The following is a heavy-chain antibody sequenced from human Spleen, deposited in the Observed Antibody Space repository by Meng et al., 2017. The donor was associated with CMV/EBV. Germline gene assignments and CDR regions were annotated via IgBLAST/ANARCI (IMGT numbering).Heavy chain of an antibody. Sequence: SVKVSCKASGGTLSSYAISWVRQAPGQGLEWMGGIIPIFGTSNYPQKFQGRVTMTTDTSTSTAYMELRSLRSDDTASYYCARWRQYSNSVTGMDVWGQGTTVTVS. CDR3: ARWRQYSNSVTGMDV. CDR2: IIPIFGTS. J-gene: IGHJ6*02. CDR1: GGTLSSYA. V-gene: IGHV1-69*05. D-gene: IGHD6-6*01.